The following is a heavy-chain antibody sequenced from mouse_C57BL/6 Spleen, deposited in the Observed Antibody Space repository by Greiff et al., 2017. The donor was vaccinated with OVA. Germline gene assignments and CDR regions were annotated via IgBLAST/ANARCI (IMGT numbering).Heavy chain of an antibody. J-gene: IGHJ3*01. Sequence: VQLVESGPELVKPGASVKISCKASGYAFSSSWMNWVKQRPGKGPEWIGRIYPGDRDTNYNGKFKGKATLTADKSSSTAYMQLSSLTSEDSAVYFWARSVITTGVATPFAYWGQGTLVTVSA. CDR3: ARSVITTGVATPFAY. CDR1: GYAFSSSW. D-gene: IGHD1-1*01. CDR2: IYPGDRDT. V-gene: IGHV1-82*01.